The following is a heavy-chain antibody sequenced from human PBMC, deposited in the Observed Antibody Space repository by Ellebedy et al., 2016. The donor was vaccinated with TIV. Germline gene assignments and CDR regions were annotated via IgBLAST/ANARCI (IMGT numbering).Heavy chain of an antibody. V-gene: IGHV3-74*01. CDR2: IKIDGSTT. D-gene: IGHD1-26*01. CDR1: GFTLSNYW. CDR3: ARDGVGAIDLDY. J-gene: IGHJ4*02. Sequence: GGSLRLSCAASGFTLSNYWMHWVRQAPGKGLVWVSHIKIDGSTTSYADSVKGRFTVSRDSAKNTLYLQMNSLRAEDTAVYYCARDGVGAIDLDYWGQGTLVTVSS.